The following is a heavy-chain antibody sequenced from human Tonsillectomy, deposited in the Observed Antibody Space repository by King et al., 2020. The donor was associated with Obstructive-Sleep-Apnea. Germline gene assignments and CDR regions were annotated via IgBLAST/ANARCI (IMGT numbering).Heavy chain of an antibody. CDR3: ARDPGYCSSTSCYESGWYFDL. J-gene: IGHJ2*01. Sequence: VQLVESGGGVVQPGRSLRLSCAASGFTFSSYAMHWVRQAPGKGLEWVAGISYDGSNKYYSDSVKGRFTISRGNSNKPRYLQMKSLRTEETAGDDCARDPGYCSSTSCYESGWYFDLWGRGTLVTVSS. CDR1: GFTFSSYA. CDR2: ISYDGSNK. V-gene: IGHV3-30*14. D-gene: IGHD2-2*03.